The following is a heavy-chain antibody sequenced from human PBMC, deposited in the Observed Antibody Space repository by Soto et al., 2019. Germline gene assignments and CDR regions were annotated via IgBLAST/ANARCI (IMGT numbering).Heavy chain of an antibody. J-gene: IGHJ4*02. CDR2: IYYSGST. D-gene: IGHD3-10*01. Sequence: QLQLQESGPGLVKPSETLSLTCTVSGGSISSSSYYWGWIRQPPGKGLEWIGSIYYSGSTYYNPSLKSRVTISVDTSKNQFSLKLRSVPAADTAVYYCARRGSGSYSDYWGQGTLVTVSS. CDR1: GGSISSSSYY. V-gene: IGHV4-39*01. CDR3: ARRGSGSYSDY.